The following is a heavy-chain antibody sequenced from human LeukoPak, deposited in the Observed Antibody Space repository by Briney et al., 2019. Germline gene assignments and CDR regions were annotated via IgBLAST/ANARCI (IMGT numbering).Heavy chain of an antibody. CDR1: GYTFTSYG. CDR3: ARVVARGIAVAGTLDY. V-gene: IGHV1-18*01. CDR2: ISAYNGNT. D-gene: IGHD6-19*01. Sequence: GASVKVSCKASGYTFTSYGISWVRQAPGQGLEWMGWISAYNGNTNYAQKFQGRVTMTTDTSTSTAYMELRSLRSDDTAVYYCARVVARGIAVAGTLDYWGQGTLVTVSS. J-gene: IGHJ4*02.